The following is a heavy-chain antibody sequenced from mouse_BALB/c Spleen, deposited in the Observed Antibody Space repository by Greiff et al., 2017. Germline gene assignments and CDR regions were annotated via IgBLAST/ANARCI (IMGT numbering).Heavy chain of an antibody. Sequence: VQLQQSGAELVRPGTSVKVSCKASGYAFTNYLIEWVKQRPGQGLEWIGVINPGSGGTNYNEKFKGKATLTADKSSSTAYMQLSSLTSDDSAVYFCARWDGKNAMDYWGQGTSVTVSS. CDR2: INPGSGGT. CDR1: GYAFTNYL. D-gene: IGHD2-1*01. J-gene: IGHJ4*01. CDR3: ARWDGKNAMDY. V-gene: IGHV1-54*01.